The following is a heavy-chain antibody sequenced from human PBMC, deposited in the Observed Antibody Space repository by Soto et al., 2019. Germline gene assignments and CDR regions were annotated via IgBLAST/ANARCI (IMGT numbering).Heavy chain of an antibody. Sequence: PSETLSLTCTVSGGSISSYYWSWIRQPPGKGLEWLGYMYYTGVTNYNPSLKSRVSMSVDTSKDQFSLNLTSLTAADTAVYYCARGGEPLGYYGLDVWGQGTTVTVSS. CDR2: MYYTGVT. CDR3: ARGGEPLGYYGLDV. J-gene: IGHJ6*02. V-gene: IGHV4-59*01. CDR1: GGSISSYY.